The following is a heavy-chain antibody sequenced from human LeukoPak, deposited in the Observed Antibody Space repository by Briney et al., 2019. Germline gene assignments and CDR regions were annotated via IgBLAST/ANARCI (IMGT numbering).Heavy chain of an antibody. CDR1: GFPVIRNY. Sequence: GGSLRPSGAASGFPVIRNYIGGVAQAPGKGLKGVSVIYSGGSTYYADSVKGRFTISRDNSKNTLYLQMNSLRAEDTAVYYCARMGDYYYYGMDVWGQGTTVTVSS. CDR3: ARMGDYYYYGMDV. CDR2: IYSGGST. D-gene: IGHD3-16*01. V-gene: IGHV3-66*01. J-gene: IGHJ6*02.